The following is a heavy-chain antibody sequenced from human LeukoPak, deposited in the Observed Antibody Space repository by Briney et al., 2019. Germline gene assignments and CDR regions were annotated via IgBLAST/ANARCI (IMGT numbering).Heavy chain of an antibody. V-gene: IGHV1-69*05. D-gene: IGHD6-13*01. CDR2: IIPIFGTA. Sequence: ASVKVSCKASGGTFSSYAISWVRQAPGQGLEWMGGIIPIFGTANYAQKFQGRVTITTDESTSTAYMELSSLRSEDTAVYYCARSRTVPAYSSSWYEDCWGQGTLVTVSS. CDR3: ARSRTVPAYSSSWYEDC. J-gene: IGHJ4*02. CDR1: GGTFSSYA.